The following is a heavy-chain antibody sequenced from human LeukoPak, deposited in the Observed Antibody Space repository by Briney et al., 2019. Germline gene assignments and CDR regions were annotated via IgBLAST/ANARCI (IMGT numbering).Heavy chain of an antibody. CDR2: INSDGSST. CDR1: GFTFSNAW. J-gene: IGHJ1*01. CDR3: ARGLYGSGSYSTEPQH. D-gene: IGHD3-10*01. V-gene: IGHV3-74*01. Sequence: PGGSLRLSCAASGFTFSNAWMSWVRQAPGKGLVWVARINSDGSSTSYADSVKGRFTISRDNAKNTLYLQMNSLRAEDTAVYYCARGLYGSGSYSTEPQHWGQGTLVTVSS.